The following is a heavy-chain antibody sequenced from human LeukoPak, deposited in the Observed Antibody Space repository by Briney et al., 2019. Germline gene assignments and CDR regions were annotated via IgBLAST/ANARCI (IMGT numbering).Heavy chain of an antibody. CDR1: GFTVSSNS. CDR2: IYSGGSGGST. V-gene: IGHV3-66*04. CDR3: ARRGRAAHAFDI. D-gene: IGHD6-6*01. J-gene: IGHJ3*02. Sequence: GGSLRLSCAASGFTVSSNSMTWVRQAPGKGLEWVSLIYSGGSGGSTYYADSVKGRFTISRENSKNTLYLEVNSLRAEDTAVYYCARRGRAAHAFDIWGQGTMVTVTS.